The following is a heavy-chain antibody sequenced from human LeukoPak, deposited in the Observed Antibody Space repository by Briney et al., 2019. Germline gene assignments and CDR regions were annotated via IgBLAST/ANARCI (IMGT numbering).Heavy chain of an antibody. V-gene: IGHV3-7*01. Sequence: PGGSLRLSCAASGFTFSSYWMSWVRQAPGKGLEWVANIKQDGSEKYYVDSVKGRFTISRDNAKNSLYLQMNSLRAEDTAVYYCAREGNSYSSEVDYWGQGTLVTVSS. J-gene: IGHJ4*02. CDR3: AREGNSYSSEVDY. D-gene: IGHD6-25*01. CDR2: IKQDGSEK. CDR1: GFTFSSYW.